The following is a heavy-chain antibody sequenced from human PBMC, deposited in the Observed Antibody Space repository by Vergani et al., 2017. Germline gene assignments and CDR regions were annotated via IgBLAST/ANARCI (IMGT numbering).Heavy chain of an antibody. J-gene: IGHJ4*02. D-gene: IGHD1-26*01. V-gene: IGHV1-58*02. CDR1: GFTFTSSA. CDR2: IVVGSGNT. Sequence: QMQLVQSGPEVKKPGTSVKVSCKASGFTFTSSAMQWVRQARGQRLEWIGWIVVGSGNTNYAQKFQGRVTITADKYTSTAYMELSSLRSEDTAVYYCARERVEVGGSYHLDYWGQGTLVTVSS. CDR3: ARERVEVGGSYHLDY.